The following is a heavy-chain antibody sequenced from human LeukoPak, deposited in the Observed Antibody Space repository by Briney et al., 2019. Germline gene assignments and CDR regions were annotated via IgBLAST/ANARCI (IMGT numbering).Heavy chain of an antibody. CDR1: GGSISSSSYY. V-gene: IGHV4-39*02. CDR2: LFYSGST. Sequence: SETLSLTCTVSGGSISSSSYYWGWIRQPPEKGLEYIGSLFYSGSTSYNPSLKSRVTMSIDTSKNHLSLKLNSVTAADTAVYYCAGLFVGEYYGSGYYFDDWGQGTLVTVTS. D-gene: IGHD3-10*01. CDR3: AGLFVGEYYGSGYYFDD. J-gene: IGHJ4*02.